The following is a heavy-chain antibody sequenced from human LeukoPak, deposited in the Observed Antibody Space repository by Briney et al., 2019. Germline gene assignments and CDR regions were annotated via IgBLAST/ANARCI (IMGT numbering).Heavy chain of an antibody. V-gene: IGHV3-53*01. Sequence: GGSLRLSCAASVFPLRSNYMLWVRQSPGEGVVGGTFNYSGGSTYYADSVEGRVTISRDNSKNTLYLQMNSLRAEDTAVYYCARNRAAAGTGWFDPWGQGNLVTVSS. D-gene: IGHD6-13*01. CDR2: NYSGGST. CDR1: VFPLRSNY. J-gene: IGHJ5*02. CDR3: ARNRAAAGTGWFDP.